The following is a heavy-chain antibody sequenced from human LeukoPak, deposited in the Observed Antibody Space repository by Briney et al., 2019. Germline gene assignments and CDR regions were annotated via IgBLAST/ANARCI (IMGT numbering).Heavy chain of an antibody. J-gene: IGHJ3*02. V-gene: IGHV3-23*01. CDR2: ISGSGDKT. CDR1: GFTFSSYA. Sequence: GGSLRLSCAASGFTFSSYAMSWVRQAPGKGLEWVSLISGSGDKTYYADSVKGRITISRDNSKNTLYLQMNSLRAEDTAIYYCAKIYYGDYGGAFDIWGQGTMVTVSS. D-gene: IGHD4-17*01. CDR3: AKIYYGDYGGAFDI.